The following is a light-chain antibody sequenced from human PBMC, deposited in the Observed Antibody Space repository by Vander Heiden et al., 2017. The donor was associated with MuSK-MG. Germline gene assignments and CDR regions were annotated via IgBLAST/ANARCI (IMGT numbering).Light chain of an antibody. J-gene: IGKJ1*01. CDR1: QSISNY. CDR3: QQCDSTHWT. Sequence: DIQMTQSPSSLSASVGDRVTITCRASQSISNYLNWYQQKPGKAPKLLIYAASSLQSGVPSRFRGSRPGTDFTLIISSLQPQDFATYYCQQCDSTHWTFGQRTKVELK. V-gene: IGKV1-39*01. CDR2: AAS.